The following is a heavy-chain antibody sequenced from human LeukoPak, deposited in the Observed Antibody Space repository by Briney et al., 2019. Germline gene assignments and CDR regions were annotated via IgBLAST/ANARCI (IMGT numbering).Heavy chain of an antibody. D-gene: IGHD1-26*01. CDR3: ARVSRWAEAIDY. Sequence: SETLSLTCTVSGGSITSYYWNWIRQPPGKGLDWIGYIHYNGGTNYNPSVKSRVTMSVDTSKNQFSLRLTSVTAADTAVYYCARVSRWAEAIDYWGQGTLVTVSS. CDR1: GGSITSYY. V-gene: IGHV4-59*13. CDR2: IHYNGGT. J-gene: IGHJ4*02.